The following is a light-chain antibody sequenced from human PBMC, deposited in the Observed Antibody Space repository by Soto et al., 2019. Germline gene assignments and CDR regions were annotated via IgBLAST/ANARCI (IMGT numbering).Light chain of an antibody. CDR3: QQRFNWPPLT. CDR2: DAS. V-gene: IGKV3-11*01. Sequence: EIVLTQSPATLSLSPGERATLSCRASQSVGAYLAWYQQKPGQAPRLLIYDASNRATGILARFSGSGSGTDFTLTISSLEPEDFAVYYCQQRFNWPPLTFGQGTRLEI. CDR1: QSVGAY. J-gene: IGKJ5*01.